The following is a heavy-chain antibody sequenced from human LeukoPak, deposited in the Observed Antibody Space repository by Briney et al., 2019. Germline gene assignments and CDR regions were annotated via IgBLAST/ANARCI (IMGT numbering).Heavy chain of an antibody. Sequence: SETLSLTCAVYGGSFSGYYWSWIRQPPGKGLDWIGSFYYSGNTNYNPSLRSRVTISVDTSKNQFSLKLSSVTAADTAVYYCARLSITIFGVVSWGQGTLVTVSS. J-gene: IGHJ4*02. D-gene: IGHD3-3*01. CDR3: ARLSITIFGVVS. CDR1: GGSFSGYY. V-gene: IGHV4-34*01. CDR2: FYYSGNT.